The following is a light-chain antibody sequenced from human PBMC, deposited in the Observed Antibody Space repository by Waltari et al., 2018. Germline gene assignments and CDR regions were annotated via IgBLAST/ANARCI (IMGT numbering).Light chain of an antibody. CDR1: QSVVFSSNNKNY. Sequence: DIVLTQSPDSLAVSLAERATIHCKSSQSVVFSSNNKNYLAWYQQKPGQPPKLLITWASTRESGVPDRFSGSGSETDFTLTISSLQAEDVAVYYCQQCYTFPYTFGQGTKLEIK. CDR3: QQCYTFPYT. J-gene: IGKJ2*01. V-gene: IGKV4-1*01. CDR2: WAS.